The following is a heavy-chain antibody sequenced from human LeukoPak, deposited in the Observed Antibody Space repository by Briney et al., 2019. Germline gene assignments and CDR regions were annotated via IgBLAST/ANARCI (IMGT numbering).Heavy chain of an antibody. V-gene: IGHV4-4*07. Sequence: PSETLSLTCTVSGGSISSYYWSWIRQPAGKGLEWLGRIYTSGSTNYNPSLKSRVTMSVDTSKNQFSLKLSSVTAADTAVYYCARDYGDYAYYYYYYMDVWGKGTTVTVSS. J-gene: IGHJ6*03. D-gene: IGHD4-17*01. CDR1: GGSISSYY. CDR3: ARDYGDYAYYYYYYMDV. CDR2: IYTSGST.